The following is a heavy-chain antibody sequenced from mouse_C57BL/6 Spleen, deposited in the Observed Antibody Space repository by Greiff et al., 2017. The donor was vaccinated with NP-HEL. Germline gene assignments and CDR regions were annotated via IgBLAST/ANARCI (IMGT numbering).Heavy chain of an antibody. D-gene: IGHD2-3*01. CDR1: GYSFTDYN. CDR3: ARNGDDGYHLYFDV. Sequence: EVKLQQSGPELVKPGASVKISCKASGYSFTDYNMNWVKQSNGKSLEWIGVINPNNGTTSYNQKFKGKATLTVDKSSSTAYMQLNSLTSEDSAVYFCARNGDDGYHLYFDVWGTGTTVTVSS. V-gene: IGHV1-39*01. CDR2: INPNNGTT. J-gene: IGHJ1*03.